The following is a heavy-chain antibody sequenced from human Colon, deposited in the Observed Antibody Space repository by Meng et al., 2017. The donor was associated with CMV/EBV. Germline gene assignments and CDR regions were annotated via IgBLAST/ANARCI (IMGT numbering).Heavy chain of an antibody. D-gene: IGHD3-22*01. J-gene: IGHJ4*02. CDR2: INHSGST. CDR3: ASPYYYDSSGYNN. Sequence: QLQLWGAGLLKPSETLSLTCAVYGGSFSGYYWSWIRQPPGKGLEWIGEINHSGSTNYNPSLKSRVTISVDTSKNQFSLKLSSVTAADTAVYYCASPYYYDSSGYNNWGQGTLVTVSS. V-gene: IGHV4-34*01. CDR1: GGSFSGYY.